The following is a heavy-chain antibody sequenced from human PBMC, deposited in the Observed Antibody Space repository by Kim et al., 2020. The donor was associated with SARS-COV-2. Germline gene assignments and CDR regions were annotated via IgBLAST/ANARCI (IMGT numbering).Heavy chain of an antibody. D-gene: IGHD2-2*03. Sequence: SETLSLTCTVSGGSISSYYWSWIRQPAGKGLEWIGRIYTSGSTNYNPSLKSRVTMSVDTSKNQFSLKLSSVTAADTAVYYCARDGYCSSTSCPLWSYGMGVWGPRTTVTVSS. CDR2: IYTSGST. CDR3: ARDGYCSSTSCPLWSYGMGV. V-gene: IGHV4-4*07. J-gene: IGHJ6*02. CDR1: GGSISSYY.